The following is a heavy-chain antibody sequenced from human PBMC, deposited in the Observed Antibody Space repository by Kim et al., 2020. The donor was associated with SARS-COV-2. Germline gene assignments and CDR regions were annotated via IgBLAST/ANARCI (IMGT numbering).Heavy chain of an antibody. CDR1: GFTFDDYA. CDR3: AKDRGITIFGVVTDYGMDV. V-gene: IGHV3-9*01. Sequence: GGSLRLSCAASGFTFDDYAMHWVRQAPGKGLEWVSGISWNSGSIGYADSVKGRFTISRDNAKNSLYLQMNSLRAEDTALYYCAKDRGITIFGVVTDYGMDVWGQGTTVTVSS. D-gene: IGHD3-3*01. J-gene: IGHJ6*02. CDR2: ISWNSGSI.